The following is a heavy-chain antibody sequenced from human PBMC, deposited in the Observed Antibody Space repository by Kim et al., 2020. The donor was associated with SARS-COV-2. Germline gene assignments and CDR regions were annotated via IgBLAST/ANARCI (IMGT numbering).Heavy chain of an antibody. V-gene: IGHV5-10-1*01. J-gene: IGHJ3*02. CDR3: ARHARLRLGELSDFDI. D-gene: IGHD3-16*02. Sequence: SFQGHVTISADKSISTAYLQWSSLKASDTAMYYCARHARLRLGELSDFDIWGQGTMVTVSS.